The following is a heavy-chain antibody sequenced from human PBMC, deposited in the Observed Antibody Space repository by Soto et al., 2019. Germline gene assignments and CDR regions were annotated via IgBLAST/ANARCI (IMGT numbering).Heavy chain of an antibody. V-gene: IGHV3-30*18. CDR1: GFNFSTYG. Sequence: QVQLVESGGGVVQPGRSLRLSCAASGFNFSTYGVHWVRQAPGKGLEWVGVISYDGGEKYYAGSVKGRFTISRDNSKDTLYLQMNSLRPEDTAVYYCANDVMGSPDYWGQGTLVTVSS. D-gene: IGHD2-8*01. CDR2: ISYDGGEK. J-gene: IGHJ4*02. CDR3: ANDVMGSPDY.